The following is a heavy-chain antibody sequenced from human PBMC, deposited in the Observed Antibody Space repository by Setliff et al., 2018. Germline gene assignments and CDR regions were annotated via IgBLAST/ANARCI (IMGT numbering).Heavy chain of an antibody. CDR2: INPNSGGT. Sequence: GASVKVSCKASGYPFTGYYMHWVRQAPGQGLEWMGRINPNSGGTNYAQKFQGRVTMTRDTSISTAYMELSRLRSDDTAVYYCARHVFGSGSSYNWFDPWGQGTLVTVSS. V-gene: IGHV1-2*06. CDR1: GYPFTGYY. D-gene: IGHD3-10*01. CDR3: ARHVFGSGSSYNWFDP. J-gene: IGHJ5*02.